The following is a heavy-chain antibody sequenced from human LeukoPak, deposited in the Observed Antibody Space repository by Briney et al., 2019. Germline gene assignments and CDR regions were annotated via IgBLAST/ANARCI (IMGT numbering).Heavy chain of an antibody. CDR2: IIPIFGTA. J-gene: IGHJ6*03. D-gene: IGHD1/OR15-1a*01. Sequence: SVKVSCKASGGTFSSYAISWVRQAPGQGLEWMGGIIPIFGTANYAQKFQGRVTITADESTSTAYMELSSLRSEDTAVYYCARGQLRTTEWYYYMDVWGKGTTVTVSS. CDR1: GGTFSSYA. V-gene: IGHV1-69*13. CDR3: ARGQLRTTEWYYYMDV.